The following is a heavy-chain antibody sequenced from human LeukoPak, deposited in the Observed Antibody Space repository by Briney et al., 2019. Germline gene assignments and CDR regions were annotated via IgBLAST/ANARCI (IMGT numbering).Heavy chain of an antibody. CDR3: ARGITVAGTDY. CDR1: GFTFSNYS. J-gene: IGHJ4*02. Sequence: GGSLRLACAASGFTFSNYSMQWVRQAPGKGRERVLSISASGIYIYYADSVKGRFTTSRDNAKNSLYLKMNSLRAEDTAVYYCARGITVAGTDYWGQGTLVSVSS. D-gene: IGHD6-19*01. CDR2: ISASGIYI. V-gene: IGHV3-21*01.